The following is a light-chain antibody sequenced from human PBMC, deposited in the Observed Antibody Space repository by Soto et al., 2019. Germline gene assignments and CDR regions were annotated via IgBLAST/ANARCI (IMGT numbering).Light chain of an antibody. Sequence: SYELTQPPSVSVSPGQTARITCSGDELPKRYVYWHQQKAGQAPVLVIYEDTERPAGIPERFSGSRSGTMATLIISGAQVDDEADYYCYSTDIGASRGVFGGGTKVTVL. V-gene: IGLV3-10*01. CDR1: ELPKRY. CDR2: EDT. CDR3: YSTDIGASRGV. J-gene: IGLJ3*02.